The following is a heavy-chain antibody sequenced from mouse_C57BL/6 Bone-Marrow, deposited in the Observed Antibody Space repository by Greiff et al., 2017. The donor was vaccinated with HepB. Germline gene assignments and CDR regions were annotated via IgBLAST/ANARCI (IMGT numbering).Heavy chain of an antibody. D-gene: IGHD1-1*01. Sequence: EVKLVESVAELVRPGASVKLSCTASGFNIKNTYMHWVKQRPEQGLEWIGRIDPANGNTKYAPKFQGKATITADTSANTAYLQLSSLTSEDTAIYYCSKNNNGPYYFDYWGQGTTLTVSS. CDR3: SKNNNGPYYFDY. J-gene: IGHJ2*01. CDR2: IDPANGNT. CDR1: GFNIKNTY. V-gene: IGHV14-3*01.